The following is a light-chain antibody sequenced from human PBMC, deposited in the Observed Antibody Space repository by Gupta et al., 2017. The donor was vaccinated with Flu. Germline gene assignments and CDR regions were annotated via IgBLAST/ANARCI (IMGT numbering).Light chain of an antibody. CDR1: QGIRSY. J-gene: IGKJ2*03. Sequence: DIQLTQSPSFLSASVGDRVTITCRASQGIRSYLAWYQQRPGKVPRLLIYAASTLQSGVPSRFSGSGSGTEFTLTINSLQPEDFATYYCQHLNTYPYSFGQGTKLQIK. CDR3: QHLNTYPYS. CDR2: AAS. V-gene: IGKV1-9*01.